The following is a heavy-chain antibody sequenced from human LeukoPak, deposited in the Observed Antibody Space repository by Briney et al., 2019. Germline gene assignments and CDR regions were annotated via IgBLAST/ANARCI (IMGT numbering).Heavy chain of an antibody. D-gene: IGHD4-23*01. J-gene: IGHJ6*02. CDR1: GYTFTSYY. Sequence: ASVTVFCTASGYTFTSYYMHWVRQAPGQGLEWMGIINPSGGSTSYAQKFQGRVTMTRDTSTSTVYMELSSLRSEDTAVYYCARDLGDTVVTPRGYGMDVWGQGTTVTVSS. V-gene: IGHV1-46*01. CDR2: INPSGGST. CDR3: ARDLGDTVVTPRGYGMDV.